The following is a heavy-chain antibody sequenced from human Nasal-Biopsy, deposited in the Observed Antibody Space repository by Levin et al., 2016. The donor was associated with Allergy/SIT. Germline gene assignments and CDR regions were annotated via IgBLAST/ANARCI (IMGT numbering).Heavy chain of an antibody. CDR2: TYYSGST. Sequence: SETLSLTCTVSGDPITSGGYYWGWIRQHPGKGLEWVGHTYYSGSTNYNPSLESRIALSIDTSKNQFSLKVRSVTAADTAVYYCVRGFRTTGITLWGQGTLVTVSS. V-gene: IGHV4-31*03. CDR1: GDPITSGGYY. D-gene: IGHD1-1*01. J-gene: IGHJ4*02. CDR3: VRGFRTTGITL.